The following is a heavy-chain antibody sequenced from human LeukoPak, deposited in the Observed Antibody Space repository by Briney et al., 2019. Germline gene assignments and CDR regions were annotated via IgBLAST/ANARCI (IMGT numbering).Heavy chain of an antibody. V-gene: IGHV1-18*01. Sequence: ASVKVSCKASGYTFTSYGISWVRQAPGQGLEWMGWISAYNGNTIYAQKLQGRVTMTTDTSTSTAYMELRSLRSDDTAVYYCARGGDSSSSRGYYYYYYMDVWGKGTTVTVSS. CDR1: GYTFTSYG. J-gene: IGHJ6*03. D-gene: IGHD6-6*01. CDR3: ARGGDSSSSRGYYYYYYMDV. CDR2: ISAYNGNT.